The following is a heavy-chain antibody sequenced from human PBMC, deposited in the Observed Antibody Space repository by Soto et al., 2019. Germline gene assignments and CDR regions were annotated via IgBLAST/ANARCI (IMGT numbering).Heavy chain of an antibody. Sequence: SETLSLTCTVSGGSITNYYWSWIRQPPGKGLEWIGYIYSSGSTNYNPSLKSRVTISADTSKNQVSLKLTSVTAADTAVYYCTTPTTPFDYWGQGTLVTVSS. V-gene: IGHV4-59*01. CDR2: IYSSGST. CDR1: GGSITNYY. J-gene: IGHJ4*02. CDR3: TTPTTPFDY. D-gene: IGHD1-1*01.